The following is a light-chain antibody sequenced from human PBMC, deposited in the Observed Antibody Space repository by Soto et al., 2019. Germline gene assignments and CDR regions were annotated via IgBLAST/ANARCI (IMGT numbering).Light chain of an antibody. CDR1: ESVGSN. Sequence: EIVMTQSPVTLSVSPGERATLSCRASESVGSNLAWYQQKPGQPPRLLIYDASMRETGVPPRFSGSGSGTDFTLSISRLEPEDFAVYYCQQYASSPLLTFGGGTKVDI. CDR2: DAS. J-gene: IGKJ4*01. V-gene: IGKV3-15*01. CDR3: QQYASSPLLT.